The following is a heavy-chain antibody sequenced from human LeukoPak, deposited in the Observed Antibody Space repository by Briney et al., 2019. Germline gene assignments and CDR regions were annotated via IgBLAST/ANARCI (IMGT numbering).Heavy chain of an antibody. Sequence: ASVKVSCKASGYTFTGYYMHWVRQAPGQGLEWMGWINPNSGGTNYAQKFQGRVTMTRDTSISTAYMELSRLRSDDTAVYYCARFRSGSYSGRYFDYWGQGTLSPSPQ. J-gene: IGHJ4*02. V-gene: IGHV1-2*02. CDR2: INPNSGGT. CDR1: GYTFTGYY. CDR3: ARFRSGSYSGRYFDY. D-gene: IGHD1-26*01.